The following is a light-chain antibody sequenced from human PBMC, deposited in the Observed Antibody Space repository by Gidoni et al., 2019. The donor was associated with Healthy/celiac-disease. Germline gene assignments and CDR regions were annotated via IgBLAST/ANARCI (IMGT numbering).Light chain of an antibody. CDR1: QSISSW. J-gene: IGKJ1*01. V-gene: IGKV1-5*01. CDR3: QQYNSYSGT. CDR2: DAS. Sequence: DIQMTPSPSTLSASVGDRVTITCRASQSISSWLAWYQQKPWKAPKLLIYDASSLESGVPSRFSGSGSGTEFTLTISSLQPDDFATYYCQQYNSYSGTFGQGTKVEIK.